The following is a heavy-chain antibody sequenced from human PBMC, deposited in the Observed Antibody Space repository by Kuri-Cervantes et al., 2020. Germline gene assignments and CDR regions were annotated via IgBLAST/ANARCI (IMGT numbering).Heavy chain of an antibody. D-gene: IGHD3-22*01. CDR2: ITWDSGAI. V-gene: IGHV3-9*01. Sequence: GGSLRLSCAASGFTFDDYGMHWVRQIPGKGLEWVSGITWDSGAIGFADSVKGRFTISRDNAKNSLYLQMNSLRAEDTALYYCARGPYYYDSSGYYLGYWGQGTLVTVSS. J-gene: IGHJ4*02. CDR1: GFTFDDYG. CDR3: ARGPYYYDSSGYYLGY.